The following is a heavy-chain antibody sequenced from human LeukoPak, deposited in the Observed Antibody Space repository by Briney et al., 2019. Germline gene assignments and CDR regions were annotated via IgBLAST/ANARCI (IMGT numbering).Heavy chain of an antibody. CDR1: GFTLSSYW. J-gene: IGHJ3*01. CDR3: ARDWLAGVPFDAFDL. CDR2: IKEDGSEK. D-gene: IGHD3-10*01. V-gene: IGHV3-7*01. Sequence: GGSLRLSCAASGFTLSSYWMSWVRQAPGKGLEWVANIKEDGSEKYCVDSVKGRFTISRDNAKNSLYLHMNSLTAEDTAMYYCARDWLAGVPFDAFDLWGQGTMVTVSS.